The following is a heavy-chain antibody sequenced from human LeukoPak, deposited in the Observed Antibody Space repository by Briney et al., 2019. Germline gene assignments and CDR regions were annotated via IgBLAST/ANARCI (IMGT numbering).Heavy chain of an antibody. Sequence: PGGSLRLSCAASGFTFSNLLMTWVRQAPGKGPEWVSAISGSGGDTYYADSVKGRFTISRDNSKNTLYLQMNSLRAEDTAVYYCAKKGATTGDFDYWGQGTLVTVSS. V-gene: IGHV3-23*01. J-gene: IGHJ4*02. CDR2: ISGSGGDT. D-gene: IGHD1-26*01. CDR1: GFTFSNLL. CDR3: AKKGATTGDFDY.